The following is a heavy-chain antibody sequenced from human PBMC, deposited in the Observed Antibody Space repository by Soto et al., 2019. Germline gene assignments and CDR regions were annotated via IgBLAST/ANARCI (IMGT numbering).Heavy chain of an antibody. V-gene: IGHV4-31*03. D-gene: IGHD1-26*01. CDR3: ATQEVGGSYVYTFDP. CDR2: IYYSGST. Sequence: SETLSLTCTVSGGSISSGGYYWSWIRQHPGKGLEWIGYIYYSGSTYYNTSLKSRVTISVDTSKNQFSMKLSSVTAADTAVYYCATQEVGGSYVYTFDPWGQGTLVTVS. J-gene: IGHJ5*02. CDR1: GGSISSGGYY.